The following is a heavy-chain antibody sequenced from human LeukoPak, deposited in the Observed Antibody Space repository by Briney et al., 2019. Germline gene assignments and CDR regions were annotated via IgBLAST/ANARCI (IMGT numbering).Heavy chain of an antibody. Sequence: SATLSLTCTVSGGSITGYYWNWIRQPPGKGLEWIGYIYYSGSTNYNPSLKSRVTISVDTSENQFSLKLNSVTAADTAVYYCARQGGVATTFDYWRQGTLVTVSS. CDR2: IYYSGST. CDR3: ARQGGVATTFDY. D-gene: IGHD5-12*01. CDR1: GGSITGYY. J-gene: IGHJ4*02. V-gene: IGHV4-59*08.